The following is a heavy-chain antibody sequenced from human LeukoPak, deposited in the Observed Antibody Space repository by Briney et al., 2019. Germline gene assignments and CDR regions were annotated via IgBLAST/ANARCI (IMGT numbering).Heavy chain of an antibody. CDR1: GYTFTTYD. Sequence: TSVNVSCKASGYTFTTYDINCVRQATGQGLEWRGWMNPNSGNTIYAQKFQGRVTITRNTSISTAFMELSGLRSEDTAVYFCARRTTAMVARIDYWGEACLVT. CDR2: MNPNSGNT. D-gene: IGHD5-18*01. V-gene: IGHV1-8*01. CDR3: ARRTTAMVARIDY. J-gene: IGHJ4*02.